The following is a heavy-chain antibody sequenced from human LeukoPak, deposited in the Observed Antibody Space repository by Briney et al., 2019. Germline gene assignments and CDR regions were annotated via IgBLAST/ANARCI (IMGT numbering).Heavy chain of an antibody. J-gene: IGHJ4*02. CDR3: ASAYDSGY. V-gene: IGHV3-7*01. CDR2: INQDGSEK. Sequence: GGSLRLSCVASGFTFSRYWMNWVPLAPGKGLEWVANINQDGSEKNYVDSVKGRFTISRDNAKNSLYLQMNSLRAEDTAVYYFASAYDSGYWGQGTLVTVSS. CDR1: GFTFSRYW. D-gene: IGHD5-12*01.